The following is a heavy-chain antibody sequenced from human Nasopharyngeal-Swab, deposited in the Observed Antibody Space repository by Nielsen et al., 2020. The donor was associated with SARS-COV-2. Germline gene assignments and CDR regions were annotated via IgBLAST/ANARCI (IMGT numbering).Heavy chain of an antibody. CDR2: IYYSGST. D-gene: IGHD6-13*01. V-gene: IGHV4-31*02. Sequence: WIRQPPGKGLEWIGYIYYSGSTYYNPSLKSRVTISVGTSKNQFSLKLSSVTAADTAVYYCARGKPDAFVSGIAAAGQFDYWGQGTLVTVSS. J-gene: IGHJ4*02. CDR3: ARGKPDAFVSGIAAAGQFDY.